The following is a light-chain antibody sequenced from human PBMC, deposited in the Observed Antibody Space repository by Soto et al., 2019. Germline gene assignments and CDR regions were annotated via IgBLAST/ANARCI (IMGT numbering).Light chain of an antibody. CDR2: WAS. Sequence: DIVMTQSPDSLAVSLGERATINCKSSQSVLHSSNNNNYLAWYQQKPGQPPKLLIYWASTRESGVPDRFSGSWSGKELTNTNNIRQAEDVAVYYCQQHCNSPQTFGQGGRV. V-gene: IGKV4-1*01. CDR1: QSVLHSSNNNNY. J-gene: IGKJ1*01. CDR3: QQHCNSPQT.